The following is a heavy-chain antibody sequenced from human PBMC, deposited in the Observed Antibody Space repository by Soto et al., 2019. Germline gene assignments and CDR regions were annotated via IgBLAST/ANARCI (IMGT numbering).Heavy chain of an antibody. CDR3: AHRRSGISQWDYGDFDY. V-gene: IGHV2-5*02. D-gene: IGHD1-26*01. J-gene: IGHJ4*02. Sequence: VSGPTLVNPTQTLTLTCTFSGFSPITSGVGVGWIRQPPGKALEWLAFIYWDDDKRYSPSLRSRLTIAKDTSKNQVVLTMTEVDPVDTATYFCAHRRSGISQWDYGDFDYWGQGTQVTVSS. CDR1: GFSPITSGVG. CDR2: IYWDDDK.